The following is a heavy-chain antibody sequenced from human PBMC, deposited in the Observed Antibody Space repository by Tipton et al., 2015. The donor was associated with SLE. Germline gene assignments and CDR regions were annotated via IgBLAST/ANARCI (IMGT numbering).Heavy chain of an antibody. CDR1: GFTFDDYT. Sequence: SLRLSCAASGFTFDDYTMHWVRQAPGKGLEWVSSISSRSTYIYYADSLKGRFTISRDNAKNSLYLQMNSLRAEDTAVYYCARDYRVGATVFRYFDLWGRGTLVTVSS. V-gene: IGHV3-21*01. CDR3: ARDYRVGATVFRYFDL. J-gene: IGHJ2*01. CDR2: ISSRSTYI. D-gene: IGHD1-26*01.